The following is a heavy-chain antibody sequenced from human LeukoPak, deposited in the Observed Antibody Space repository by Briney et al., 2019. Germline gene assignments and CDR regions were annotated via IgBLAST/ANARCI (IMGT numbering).Heavy chain of an antibody. J-gene: IGHJ6*02. Sequence: SVKVSCKASGGTFSSYAISWVRQAPGQGLEWMGRIIPILSIANYAQKFQGRVTITADKSTSTAYMELSSLRSEDTAVYYCARGYILTGTTNNTPPYGMDVWGQGTTVTVSS. V-gene: IGHV1-69*04. D-gene: IGHD3-9*01. CDR2: IIPILSIA. CDR1: GGTFSSYA. CDR3: ARGYILTGTTNNTPPYGMDV.